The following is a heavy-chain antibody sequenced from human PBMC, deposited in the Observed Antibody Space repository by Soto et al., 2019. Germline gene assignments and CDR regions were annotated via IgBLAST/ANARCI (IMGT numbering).Heavy chain of an antibody. V-gene: IGHV1-69*01. CDR2: IIPIFGTA. J-gene: IGHJ6*02. CDR1: GGTFSSYA. CDR3: ARDDYGDYGGGYYYGMDV. D-gene: IGHD4-17*01. Sequence: GXSVKGSCRASGGTFSSYAISWVRQAPVQGLEWMGGIIPIFGTANYAQKFQGRVTITADESTSTAYMELSSLRSEDTAVYYCARDDYGDYGGGYYYGMDVWGQGTTVTVSS.